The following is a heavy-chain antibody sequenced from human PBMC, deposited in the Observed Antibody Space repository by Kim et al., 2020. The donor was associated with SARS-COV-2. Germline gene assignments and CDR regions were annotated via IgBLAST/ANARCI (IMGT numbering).Heavy chain of an antibody. D-gene: IGHD6-13*01. CDR1: GYIFATRW. J-gene: IGHJ4*01. CDR3: ARRDRYNSAWFYYFDT. V-gene: IGHV5-51*01. Sequence: GESLKISCTGSGYIFATRWIGWVRQKPGKGLEWMGTIYPSDSDTRYSPSFEGQVTISADKSISTAYLHWSSLKASDTAMYYCARRDRYNSAWFYYFDTWG. CDR2: IYPSDSDT.